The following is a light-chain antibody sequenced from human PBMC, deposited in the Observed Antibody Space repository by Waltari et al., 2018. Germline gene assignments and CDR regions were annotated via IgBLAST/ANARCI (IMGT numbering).Light chain of an antibody. CDR2: KIS. CDR3: MQGSHWPRT. CDR1: QSLIYSAGNTY. Sequence: DVLMTQSPVSLAVTLGQSASISCRSSQSLIYSAGNTYLNWFHQRPGQSPRRLIYKISRRESGVPDRFSGSGSGTEYTLKISRVEAEDVGFYFCMQGSHWPRTFGQGTKVEIK. V-gene: IGKV2-30*01. J-gene: IGKJ1*01.